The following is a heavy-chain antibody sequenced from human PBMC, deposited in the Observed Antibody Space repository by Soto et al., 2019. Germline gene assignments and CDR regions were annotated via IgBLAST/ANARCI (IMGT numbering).Heavy chain of an antibody. J-gene: IGHJ4*02. CDR2: VNPHNGDT. Sequence: QVQLVQSGAELKKPGASVKVSCKASGYTFSNYDMNWVRQATGQGPEWIGWVNPHNGDTGYAQKFQGRVTLTTDISTPTAYMELTSLRSEDTAIYYCAKVSRKGSAIDFDYWGQGTLITVSS. D-gene: IGHD3-10*01. V-gene: IGHV1-8*01. CDR1: GYTFSNYD. CDR3: AKVSRKGSAIDFDY.